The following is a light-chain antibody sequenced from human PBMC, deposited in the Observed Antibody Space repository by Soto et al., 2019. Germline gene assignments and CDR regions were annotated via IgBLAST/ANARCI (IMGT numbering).Light chain of an antibody. CDR3: QQYGSSPRP. J-gene: IGKJ1*01. CDR2: RAS. Sequence: IQMTQFPSTLSASVGATVTITCRASRSDSTWLAWYQQIPGGAPKLLIYRASILESGVPSRFSGSGSGTDFTLTISRMEPEDFAVYCCQQYGSSPRPFGQGTKVDIK. CDR1: RSDSTW. V-gene: IGKV1-5*03.